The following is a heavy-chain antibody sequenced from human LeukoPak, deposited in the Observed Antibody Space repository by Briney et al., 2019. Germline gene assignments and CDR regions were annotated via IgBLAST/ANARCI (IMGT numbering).Heavy chain of an antibody. D-gene: IGHD3-16*02. V-gene: IGHV3-30*03. CDR3: AGGGGDYVWGSYRGDY. CDR1: GFTFSSYG. CDR2: ISYDGTDK. Sequence: QPGRSLRLSCAASGFTFSSYGMHWVRQAPGKGLEWVAVISYDGTDKYHADSVKGRFTISRDNSKNTLYLQMNSLSAEDTAVYYCAGGGGDYVWGSYRGDYWGQGTLVTVSS. J-gene: IGHJ4*02.